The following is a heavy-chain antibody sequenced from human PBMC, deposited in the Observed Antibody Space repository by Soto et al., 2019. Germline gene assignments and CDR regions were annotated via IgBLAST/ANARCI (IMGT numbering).Heavy chain of an antibody. CDR3: AREDSGWYGRYVDY. D-gene: IGHD6-19*01. Sequence: SETLSLTCPVSGGSISRYYWSWVRQPPGKGLEWIGYIYYSGSTNYNPSLKSRVTISVDTSKNQFSLKLSSVTAADTAVYYCAREDSGWYGRYVDYWGQGTLVTVSS. V-gene: IGHV4-59*01. J-gene: IGHJ4*02. CDR1: GGSISRYY. CDR2: IYYSGST.